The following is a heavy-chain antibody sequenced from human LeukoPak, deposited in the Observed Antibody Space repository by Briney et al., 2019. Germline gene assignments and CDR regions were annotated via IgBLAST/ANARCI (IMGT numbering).Heavy chain of an antibody. CDR3: AREEYSSSWYFDY. CDR2: ISGNSGSI. CDR1: GFTFSSYG. Sequence: GGSLRLSCAAFGFTFSSYGMSWVRQAPGKGLERVSDISGNSGSIYYADSVKGRFTISRDNAKNSLYLQMNSLRAEDTAVYYCAREEYSSSWYFDYWGQGTLVTVSS. V-gene: IGHV3-23*01. D-gene: IGHD6-13*01. J-gene: IGHJ4*02.